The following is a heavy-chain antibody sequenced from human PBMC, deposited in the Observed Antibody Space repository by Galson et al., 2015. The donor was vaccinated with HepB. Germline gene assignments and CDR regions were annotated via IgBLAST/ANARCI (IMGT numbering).Heavy chain of an antibody. D-gene: IGHD1-26*01. CDR2: ISYDGSNK. J-gene: IGHJ5*02. CDR1: GFTFSSYA. CDR3: ARDGSPVVGATAGCYWFDP. Sequence: SLRLSCAASGFTFSSYAMHWVRQAPGKGLEWEAVISYDGSNKYYADSVKGRFTISRDNSKNTLYLQMNSLRAEDTAVYYCARDGSPVVGATAGCYWFDPWGQGTLVTVSS. V-gene: IGHV3-30*04.